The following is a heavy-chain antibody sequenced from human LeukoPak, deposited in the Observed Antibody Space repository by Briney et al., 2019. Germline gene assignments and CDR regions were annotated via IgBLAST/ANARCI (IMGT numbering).Heavy chain of an antibody. CDR1: GFTFVAYA. D-gene: IGHD3-3*01. V-gene: IGHV3-9*01. CDR2: ISWNSGSI. CDR3: ARSQDGVVMIIDY. J-gene: IGHJ4*02. Sequence: GRSLRFSGAASGFTFVAYAMHWFRQAQGKGLEGVSGISWNSGSIGYADSVKGRFTISRDNAKNSLYLQINSLRAEDTALYYCARSQDGVVMIIDYWGQGTLVTVSS.